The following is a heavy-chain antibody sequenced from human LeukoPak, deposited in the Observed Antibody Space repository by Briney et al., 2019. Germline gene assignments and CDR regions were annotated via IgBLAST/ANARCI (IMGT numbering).Heavy chain of an antibody. Sequence: SETLSLTCTVSGGSISSFHWCWIRQPPGKGLEHIGNIYDSGSTYYNPSLKSRVTISVDTSKNQFSLKLSSVTAADTAVYYCARTYSGRSYYFDCWGQGTLVTVSS. CDR3: ARTYSGRSYYFDC. J-gene: IGHJ4*02. CDR1: GGSISSFH. CDR2: IYDSGST. V-gene: IGHV4-59*01. D-gene: IGHD1-26*01.